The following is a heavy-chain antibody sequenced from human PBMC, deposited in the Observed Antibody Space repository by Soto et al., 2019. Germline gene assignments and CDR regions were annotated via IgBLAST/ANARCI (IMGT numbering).Heavy chain of an antibody. J-gene: IGHJ4*02. CDR2: IYHSGST. CDR1: GGSISSGGYS. V-gene: IGHV4-30-2*01. CDR3: ASFSSSSSGTFFDY. D-gene: IGHD6-6*01. Sequence: SETLSLTCAVSGGSISSGGYSWSWIRQPPGKGLEWIGYIYHSGSTYYNPSLKSRVTISVDRSKNQFSLKLSSVTAADTAVYYCASFSSSSSGTFFDYWGPGTLVTVSS.